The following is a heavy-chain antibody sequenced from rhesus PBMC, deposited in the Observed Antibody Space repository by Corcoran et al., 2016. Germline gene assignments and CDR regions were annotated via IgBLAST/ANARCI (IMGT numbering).Heavy chain of an antibody. D-gene: IGHD4-29*01. CDR2: ISGTRASP. CDR3: ARLPGGSNYWYFDI. V-gene: IGHV4-73*01. J-gene: IGHJ2*01. CDR1: GGSFSGYY. Sequence: QVKLQQWGEGLVKPSETLSLTCAVYGGSFSGYYWSWIRAPQGKGLEWIGNISGTRASPNYNPSLKNRVTISKDTSKNQFSLKLSSVTAADTAVYYCARLPGGSNYWYFDIWGPGTPITISS.